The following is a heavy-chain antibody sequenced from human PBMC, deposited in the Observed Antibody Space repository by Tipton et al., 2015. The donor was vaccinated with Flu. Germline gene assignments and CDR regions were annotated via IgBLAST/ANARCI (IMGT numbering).Heavy chain of an antibody. CDR1: GGSFSGYY. Sequence: TLSLTCAVYGGSFSGYYWSWIRQPPGKGLEWIGEISHSGSTNYNPSLKSRVTISVDTSKNQFSLKLSSVTAADTAVYYCAREGGPYNWFDPWGQGTLVTVSS. CDR3: AREGGPYNWFDP. V-gene: IGHV4-34*01. CDR2: ISHSGST. J-gene: IGHJ5*02.